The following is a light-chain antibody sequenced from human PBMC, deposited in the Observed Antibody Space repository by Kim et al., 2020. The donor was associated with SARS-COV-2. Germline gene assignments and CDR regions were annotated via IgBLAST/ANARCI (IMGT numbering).Light chain of an antibody. Sequence: DIQMTQSPSSLSASVGDRVTITCRASQSISSLLNWYQQKPGKAPNLLIYGASSLQSGVPSRFSGAGSGTDFTLTISSLQPEDFATYYCQQNYHTPISFGQGTRLDIK. CDR1: QSISSL. CDR3: QQNYHTPIS. V-gene: IGKV1-39*01. CDR2: GAS. J-gene: IGKJ5*01.